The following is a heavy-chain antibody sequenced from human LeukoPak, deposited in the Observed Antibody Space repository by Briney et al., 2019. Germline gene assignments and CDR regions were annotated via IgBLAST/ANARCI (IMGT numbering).Heavy chain of an antibody. D-gene: IGHD4-17*01. CDR3: ASSKTVTDY. Sequence: SETLSLTCAVYGGSFSGYYWSWIRQPPRKGLEWIGEINNSGSTNYNPSLKSRVTISVDTSKNQFSLKLSSVTAADTAVYYCASSKTVTDYWGQGTLVTVSS. CDR2: INNSGST. J-gene: IGHJ4*02. CDR1: GGSFSGYY. V-gene: IGHV4-34*01.